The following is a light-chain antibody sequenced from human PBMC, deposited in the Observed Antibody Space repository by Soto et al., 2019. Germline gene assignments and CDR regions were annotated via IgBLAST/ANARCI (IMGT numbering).Light chain of an antibody. CDR1: QSINIY. CDR3: QQSYSIPWT. CDR2: AAS. J-gene: IGKJ1*01. V-gene: IGKV1-39*01. Sequence: DIQMTQSPSSLSASVGDRVTITCRASQSINIYVNWYQQKPGKAPKVLIHAASSLLSGVPSRFSGSGSGTDFTLNISSLQPEDFASYYWQQSYSIPWTFGQGTKVEIK.